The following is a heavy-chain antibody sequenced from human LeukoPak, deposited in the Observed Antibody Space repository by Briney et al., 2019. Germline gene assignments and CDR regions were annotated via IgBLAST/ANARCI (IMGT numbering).Heavy chain of an antibody. D-gene: IGHD3-10*01. V-gene: IGHV3-7*05. CDR2: IKQDGSEK. Sequence: AGGSLRLSCAASGFTFSTFWMSRVRQAPGKGLEWVANIKQDGSEKYYVDSVKGRFTISRDNAKNSLYLQMNSLRAEDTAVYYCARDRGSQDYWGQGTLVTVSS. CDR3: ARDRGSQDY. CDR1: GFTFSTFW. J-gene: IGHJ4*02.